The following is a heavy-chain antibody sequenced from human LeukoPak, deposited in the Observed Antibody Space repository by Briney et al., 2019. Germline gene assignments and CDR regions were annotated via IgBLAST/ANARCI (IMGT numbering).Heavy chain of an antibody. CDR1: GLIFSNYA. CDR2: ITGNSGTT. D-gene: IGHD2-8*01. Sequence: GGSLRLSCAASGLIFSNYAKTWVRQAPGKGLEWVSSITGNSGTTKYADSVKGRFTMSRDNSRNTLYLQMDSLRAEDTAVYYCAKDPNGDYIGAFDAWGQGTMVIVSS. V-gene: IGHV3-23*01. CDR3: AKDPNGDYIGAFDA. J-gene: IGHJ3*01.